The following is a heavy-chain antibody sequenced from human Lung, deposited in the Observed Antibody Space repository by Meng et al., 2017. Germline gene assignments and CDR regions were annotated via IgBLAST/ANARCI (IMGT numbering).Heavy chain of an antibody. CDR3: ARGPTTMAHDFDY. J-gene: IGHJ4*02. CDR1: GGSFSDYY. Sequence: QVWQLRWGAGLLKPSETLSLTCVVSGGSFSDYYWSWIRQPPGKGLEWIGEINHSGSTNYNPSLESRATISVDTSQNNLSLKLSSVTAADSAVYYCARGPTTMAHDFDYWGQGTLVTVSS. CDR2: INHSGST. V-gene: IGHV4-34*01. D-gene: IGHD4-11*01.